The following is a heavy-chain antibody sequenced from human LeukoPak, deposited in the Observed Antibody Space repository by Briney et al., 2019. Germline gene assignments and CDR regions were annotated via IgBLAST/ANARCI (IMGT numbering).Heavy chain of an antibody. J-gene: IGHJ4*02. CDR2: ISSSSSYI. CDR1: GFTFSSYS. Sequence: GGSLRLSCAASGFTFSSYSMNWVRQAPGKGLEWVSSISSSSSYIYYADSVKGRFTISRDNAKNSLYLQMNSLGAEDTAVYYCASGGYCSSTSCLDYWGQGTLVTVSP. V-gene: IGHV3-21*01. D-gene: IGHD2-2*03. CDR3: ASGGYCSSTSCLDY.